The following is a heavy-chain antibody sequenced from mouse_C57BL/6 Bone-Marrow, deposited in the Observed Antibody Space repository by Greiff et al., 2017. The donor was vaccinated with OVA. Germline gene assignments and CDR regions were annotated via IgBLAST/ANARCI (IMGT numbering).Heavy chain of an antibody. CDR3: ARSDGSSLFAY. V-gene: IGHV1-72*01. Sequence: QVQLKQPGAELVKPGASVKLSCKASGYTFTSYWMHWVKQRPGRGLEWIGRIDPNSGGTKYNEKFKSKATLTVDKPSSTAYMQLSSLTSEDSAVYYCARSDGSSLFAYWGQGTLVTVSA. CDR1: GYTFTSYW. CDR2: IDPNSGGT. D-gene: IGHD1-1*01. J-gene: IGHJ3*01.